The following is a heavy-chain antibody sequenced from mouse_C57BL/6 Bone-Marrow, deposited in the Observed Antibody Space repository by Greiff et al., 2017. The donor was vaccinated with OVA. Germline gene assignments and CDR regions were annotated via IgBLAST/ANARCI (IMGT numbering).Heavy chain of an antibody. Sequence: VKLMESGPGLVAPSQSLSITCTVSGFSLTSYAISWVRQPPGKGLEWLGVIWTGGGTNYNSALKSRLSISKDNSKSQVFLKMNSLQTDDTARYYCARNKIYDGYYVLAYWGQGTLVTVSA. CDR1: GFSLTSYA. V-gene: IGHV2-9-1*01. D-gene: IGHD2-3*01. J-gene: IGHJ3*01. CDR2: IWTGGGT. CDR3: ARNKIYDGYYVLAY.